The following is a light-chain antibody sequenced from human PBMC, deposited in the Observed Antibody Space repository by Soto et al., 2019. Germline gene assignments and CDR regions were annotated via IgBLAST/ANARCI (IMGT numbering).Light chain of an antibody. Sequence: DIPMTQSPSTLSASVGDRVTITCRASQSISSWLAWYQQKPGKAPKLLIYKASSLESGVPSRFSGSGSGTEFTLTISSLQPDDVATYYCQQYNSYPTFGQGTKVEIK. CDR2: KAS. CDR1: QSISSW. J-gene: IGKJ1*01. V-gene: IGKV1-5*03. CDR3: QQYNSYPT.